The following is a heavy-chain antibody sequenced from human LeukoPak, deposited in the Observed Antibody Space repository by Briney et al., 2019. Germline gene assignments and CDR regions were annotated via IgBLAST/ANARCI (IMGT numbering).Heavy chain of an antibody. J-gene: IGHJ4*02. CDR3: ARQGFGYRIGMFDY. D-gene: IGHD3-10*01. CDR2: IYYGGST. CDR1: GGSISSNNYP. Sequence: SETLSLTCTVSGGSISSNNYPWGWIRQPPGKGLEWIGSIYYGGSTYYNPSLKSRVTISVDTSKNQFSLKLSSVTAADTAVYYCARQGFGYRIGMFDYWGQGTLVTVSS. V-gene: IGHV4-39*01.